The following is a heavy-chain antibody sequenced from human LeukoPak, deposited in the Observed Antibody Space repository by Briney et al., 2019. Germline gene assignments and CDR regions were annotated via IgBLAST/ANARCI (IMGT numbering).Heavy chain of an antibody. CDR3: ARDGYYDSSGYYPLRY. CDR1: GFTDSSNY. D-gene: IGHD3-22*01. V-gene: IGHV3-53*01. CDR2: IYSGGSK. J-gene: IGHJ4*02. Sequence: RRSLCPSCAASGFTDSSNYMSWVRQAAGKGREWDSVIYSGGSKYYADSVKGRFTISRDNSQNTLYLQMNSLRAEDTAVYYCARDGYYDSSGYYPLRYWGQGTLVTVSS.